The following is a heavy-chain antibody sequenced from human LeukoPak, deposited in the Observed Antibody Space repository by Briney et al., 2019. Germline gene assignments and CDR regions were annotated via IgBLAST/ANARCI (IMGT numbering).Heavy chain of an antibody. Sequence: SETLSLTCAVYGGSFSGYYWSWIRQPPGKGLEWIREINHSGSPNYNPPLKSRVTISIDTSKNQFSLKLSPVTAADTAVYYCARDLSDYYGSGSYRPIDAFDIWGQGTMVTVSS. CDR3: ARDLSDYYGSGSYRPIDAFDI. V-gene: IGHV4-34*01. D-gene: IGHD3-10*01. J-gene: IGHJ3*02. CDR1: GGSFSGYY. CDR2: INHSGSP.